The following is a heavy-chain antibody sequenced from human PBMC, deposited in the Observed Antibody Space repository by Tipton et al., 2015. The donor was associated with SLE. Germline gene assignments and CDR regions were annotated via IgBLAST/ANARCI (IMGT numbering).Heavy chain of an antibody. CDR1: GGSISSSTYY. J-gene: IGHJ3*01. CDR3: ATEGQDDAFDV. Sequence: TLSLTCTVSGGSISSSTYYWGWIRQPPGKGLEWIGNIYYSGSTYYNPSLKSRVTISVDRSKNQFSLKLSSVTAADTAVYYCATEGQDDAFDVWGQGTMVTVSS. CDR2: IYYSGST. V-gene: IGHV4-39*07.